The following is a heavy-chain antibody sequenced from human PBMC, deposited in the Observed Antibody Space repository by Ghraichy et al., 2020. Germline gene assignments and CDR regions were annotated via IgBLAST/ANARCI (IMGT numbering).Heavy chain of an antibody. CDR1: GFTFNNYW. V-gene: IGHV3-74*01. D-gene: IGHD3-22*01. Sequence: GGSLRLSCAASGFTFNNYWMHWVRQVPGKGLVWVSRISNDGSITSYADCVKGRFTISRDNAKNTLYLQMNSLRAEDTAVFYCAIPPHHYDSRAVGYWGQGTLVTVSS. CDR3: AIPPHHYDSRAVGY. CDR2: ISNDGSIT. J-gene: IGHJ4*02.